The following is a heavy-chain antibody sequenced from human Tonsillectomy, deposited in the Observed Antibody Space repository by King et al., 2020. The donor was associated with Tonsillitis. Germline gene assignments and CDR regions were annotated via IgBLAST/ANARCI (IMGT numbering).Heavy chain of an antibody. CDR2: MYYSGTI. CDR3: ARSVSGSLDY. D-gene: IGHD1-26*01. Sequence: QLQESGPGVVKPSETLSLTCTVSGGSISSSDHYWAWIRQPPGKGLEWIGYMYYSGTILYNPSLKSRITISGGTSENRFSMKLISVTAADPAVYFCARSVSGSLDYGGQGAPVTVS. J-gene: IGHJ4*02. CDR1: GGSISSSDHY. V-gene: IGHV4-39*01.